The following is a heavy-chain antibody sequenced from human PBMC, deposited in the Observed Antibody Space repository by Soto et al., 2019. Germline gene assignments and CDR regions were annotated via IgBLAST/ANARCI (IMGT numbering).Heavy chain of an antibody. CDR2: IHSSGST. D-gene: IGHD4-17*01. CDR3: AILTKPTAVTTAFRGGYGLDV. J-gene: IGHJ6*02. Sequence: TLSLTCTVSGGSVSSGNYFWSWIRQPPGKGLECIGYIHSSGSTNYNPSLKSRVTISADTSRNQFSLKLTSVTAADTAVYYCAILTKPTAVTTAFRGGYGLDVWGQGTTVTVSS. CDR1: GGSVSSGNYF. V-gene: IGHV4-61*01.